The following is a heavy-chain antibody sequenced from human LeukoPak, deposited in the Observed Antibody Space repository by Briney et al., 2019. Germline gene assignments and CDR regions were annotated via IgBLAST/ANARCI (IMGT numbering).Heavy chain of an antibody. J-gene: IGHJ4*02. CDR3: AKGSFYDSSGYYDY. V-gene: IGHV3-9*01. CDR1: GFTFDDYA. Sequence: PGRSLRLSCAASGFTFDDYAMHWVRQAPGKGLEWVSGISWNSGSIGYADSVKGRFTISRHNAKNSLYLQMNSLRAEDTALYYCAKGSFYDSSGYYDYWGQGTLVTVSS. D-gene: IGHD3-22*01. CDR2: ISWNSGSI.